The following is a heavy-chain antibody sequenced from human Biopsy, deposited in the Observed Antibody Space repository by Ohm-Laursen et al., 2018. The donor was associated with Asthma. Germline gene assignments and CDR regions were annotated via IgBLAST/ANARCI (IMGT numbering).Heavy chain of an antibody. CDR3: AAGRTSLNGESLI. D-gene: IGHD4-17*01. CDR1: GFPLTAYT. CDR2: IVLGSGDT. Sequence: ASVKVSCNVSGFPLTAYTFQWVRQARGLGLEWIGWIVLGSGDTNYAQKFQERVTFTRDMSTSTASMELRGLRSEDTAVYFCAAGRTSLNGESLIWGQGTLVPVSS. V-gene: IGHV1-58*01. J-gene: IGHJ4*02.